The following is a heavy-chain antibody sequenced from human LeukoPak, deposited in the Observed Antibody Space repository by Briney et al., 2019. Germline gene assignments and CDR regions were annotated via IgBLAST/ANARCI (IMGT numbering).Heavy chain of an antibody. Sequence: PGRSLRLSCAASGFTFSSYGMHWVRQAPGKGLEWVAVISYDGSNKYYADSVKGRFTISRDNSKNTLYLQMNSLRAEDTAVYYCAKEGSRGYYYYFDYWGQGTLVTVSS. D-gene: IGHD3-22*01. J-gene: IGHJ4*02. V-gene: IGHV3-30*18. CDR3: AKEGSRGYYYYFDY. CDR2: ISYDGSNK. CDR1: GFTFSSYG.